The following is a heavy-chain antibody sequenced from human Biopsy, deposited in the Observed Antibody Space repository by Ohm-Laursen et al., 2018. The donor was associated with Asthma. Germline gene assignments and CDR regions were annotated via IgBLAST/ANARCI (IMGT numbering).Heavy chain of an antibody. D-gene: IGHD6-19*01. V-gene: IGHV3-30-3*01. J-gene: IGHJ4*02. CDR2: ISYDGSNK. CDR3: AREGIAVAHFDY. Sequence: SLRLSCTAFGFTFSSYAMHWVRQAPGKGLEWVAVISYDGSNKYYADSVKGRFTISRDNSKNTLYLQMDSLRAEDTAVYYCAREGIAVAHFDYWGQGTLVTVSS. CDR1: GFTFSSYA.